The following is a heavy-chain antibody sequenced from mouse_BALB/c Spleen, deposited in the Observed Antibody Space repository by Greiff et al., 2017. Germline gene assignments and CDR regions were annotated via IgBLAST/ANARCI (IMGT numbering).Heavy chain of an antibody. D-gene: IGHD2-12*01. V-gene: IGHV2-6-7*01. CDR2: IWGDGST. CDR1: GFSLTGYG. CDR3: ARAPYDGGTWFAY. Sequence: VMLVESGPGLVAPSQSLSITCTVSGFSLTGYGVNWVRQPPGKGLEWLGMIWGDGSTDYNSALKSRLSISKDNSKSQVFLKMNSLQTDDTARYDCARAPYDGGTWFAYWGQGTLVTVSA. J-gene: IGHJ3*01.